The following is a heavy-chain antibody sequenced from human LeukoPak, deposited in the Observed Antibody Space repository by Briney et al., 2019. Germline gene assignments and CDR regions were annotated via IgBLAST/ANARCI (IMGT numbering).Heavy chain of an antibody. CDR3: ARGLDGSGFLLDY. D-gene: IGHD3-10*01. J-gene: IGHJ4*02. CDR1: GYSFTSYW. V-gene: IGHV5-51*01. Sequence: GESLKISCKGSGYSFTSYWIAWVRQMPGKGLQCMGVIFPGDSDTRYSPSFQGQVTISADKSFSTAYLQWSSLKASDTAMYYCARGLDGSGFLLDYWGQGTLVTVSS. CDR2: IFPGDSDT.